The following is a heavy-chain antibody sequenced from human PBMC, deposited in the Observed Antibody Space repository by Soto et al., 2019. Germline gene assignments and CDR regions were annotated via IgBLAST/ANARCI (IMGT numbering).Heavy chain of an antibody. CDR1: RFNFSAHV. J-gene: IGHJ6*02. V-gene: IGHV3-30-3*01. Sequence: QVQLVESGGGVVQPGRSLKLSCAASRFNFSAHVMHWVRQAPGKGLEWVAVISYDGSLKYYADSVKGRFTISRDNSKNTLYLQMNSLRGEDTAVYYCAREDYDLDGMDVWGQGTTVIVSS. D-gene: IGHD3-16*01. CDR2: ISYDGSLK. CDR3: AREDYDLDGMDV.